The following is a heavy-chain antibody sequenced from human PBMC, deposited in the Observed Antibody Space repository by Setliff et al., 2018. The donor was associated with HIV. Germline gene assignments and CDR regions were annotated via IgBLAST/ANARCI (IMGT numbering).Heavy chain of an antibody. V-gene: IGHV4-4*07. J-gene: IGHJ6*02. Sequence: SETLSLTCTVSDSGTYYWSWIRQPAGKGLEWIGRVSSRGDTNYNPSLKSRVTMSVDTSKNQFSLKLSSVTAADTAVYYCARGAFIGYGWSYFGMDVWGQGTTVTVSS. CDR2: VSSRGDT. CDR3: ARGAFIGYGWSYFGMDV. CDR1: DSGTYY. D-gene: IGHD3-22*01.